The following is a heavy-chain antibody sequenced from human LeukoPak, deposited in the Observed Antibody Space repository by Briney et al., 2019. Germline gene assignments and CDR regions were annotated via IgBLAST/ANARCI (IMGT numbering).Heavy chain of an antibody. V-gene: IGHV3-48*01. CDR2: ISSSANTI. Sequence: GGSLRLSCAASGFTFSSYSMNWVRQAPGKGLEWVSYISSSANTIYYADSVKGRFTISRDNSKNTLYLQMNSLRAEDTAVYYCARVRGEFLARRAFDIWGQGTMVTVSS. J-gene: IGHJ3*02. CDR1: GFTFSSYS. D-gene: IGHD3-3*01. CDR3: ARVRGEFLARRAFDI.